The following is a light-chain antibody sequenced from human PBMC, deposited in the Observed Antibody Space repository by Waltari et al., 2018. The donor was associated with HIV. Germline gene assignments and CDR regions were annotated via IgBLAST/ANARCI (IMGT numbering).Light chain of an antibody. CDR2: EVN. V-gene: IGLV2-23*02. CDR1: SSDVGSYNL. CDR3: CSYARSRPVI. Sequence: QSALTQPASVSGSPGQSVTISCTGTSSDVGSYNLVSWYQQYPGKAPKLKIYEVNKRPSGVSNRFSGSKSANTASLTISGLQADDEADYYCCSYARSRPVIFGGGTKLTVL. J-gene: IGLJ2*01.